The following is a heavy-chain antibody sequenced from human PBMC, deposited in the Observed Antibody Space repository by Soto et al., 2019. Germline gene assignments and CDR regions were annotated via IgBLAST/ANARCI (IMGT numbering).Heavy chain of an antibody. CDR3: GKDLATIFGGDY. V-gene: IGHV3-30*18. J-gene: IGHJ4*02. Sequence: VQLVESGGGVVQPGRSLRLSCVASGFTFFNYGMHWVRQAPGKGLEWVAVISYDGSNKYYADSVRGRFTVSRDNSKNTLYLQMNSLRAEDTAVYYCGKDLATIFGGDYWGQGTQVTVSS. D-gene: IGHD3-3*01. CDR2: ISYDGSNK. CDR1: GFTFFNYG.